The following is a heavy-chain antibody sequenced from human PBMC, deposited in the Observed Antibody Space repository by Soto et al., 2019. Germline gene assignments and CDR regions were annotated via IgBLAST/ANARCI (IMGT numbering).Heavy chain of an antibody. CDR2: IYYSGST. V-gene: IGHV4-30-4*01. D-gene: IGHD6-19*01. CDR3: ARGPSSGWYGPPIDY. J-gene: IGHJ4*02. Sequence: SETLSLTCTVSGGSISSGDYYWSWIRQPPGKGLEWIGYIYYSGSTYYNPSLKSRVTISVDTSKNQFSLKLSSVTAADTAVYYCARGPSSGWYGPPIDYWGQGTLVTVSS. CDR1: GGSISSGDYY.